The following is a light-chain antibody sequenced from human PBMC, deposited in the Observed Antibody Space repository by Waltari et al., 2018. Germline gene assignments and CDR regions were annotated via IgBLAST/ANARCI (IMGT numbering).Light chain of an antibody. CDR1: QNIGTY. V-gene: IGKV1-39*01. CDR3: QQSSTNPYT. J-gene: IGKJ2*01. CDR2: AAS. Sequence: DIQSTHSPSSLSASVGDSVTITCRASQNIGTYLNWYPQKPGKAPNLLISAASRLHSGVPSRFSGSGSGTDFTLTINRLQAEDFATYYCQQSSTNPYTFGRGTRLEIK.